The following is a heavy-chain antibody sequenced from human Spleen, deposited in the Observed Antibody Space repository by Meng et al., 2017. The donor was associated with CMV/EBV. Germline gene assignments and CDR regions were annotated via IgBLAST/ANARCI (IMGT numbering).Heavy chain of an antibody. CDR1: GGSFNAYY. CDR3: ARGRGLTTTHYFDY. Sequence: CADYGGSFNAYYWDWIRQLPGKGLQWIGEINHSGSANNNPSLKSRVTISVDTSKNQFSLRVSSVTAADTAVYYCARGRGLTTTHYFDYWGQGTLVTVSS. D-gene: IGHD1-1*01. J-gene: IGHJ4*02. V-gene: IGHV4-34*01. CDR2: INHSGSA.